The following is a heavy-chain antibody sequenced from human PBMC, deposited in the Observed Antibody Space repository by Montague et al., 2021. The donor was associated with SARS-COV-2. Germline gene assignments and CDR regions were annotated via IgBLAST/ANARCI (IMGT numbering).Heavy chain of an antibody. J-gene: IGHJ5*02. V-gene: IGHV4-39*07. Sequence: SETLSLTCTVSGGSISSSSYHWGWIRQPPGKGLEWIGSIYYSGSTYYNPSLKSRVTISVDTSKNQFSLKLSSVTAADTAVYYCARALIMITFGGVIAHWFDPW. CDR1: GGSISSSSYH. CDR3: ARALIMITFGGVIAHWFDP. D-gene: IGHD3-16*02. CDR2: IYYSGST.